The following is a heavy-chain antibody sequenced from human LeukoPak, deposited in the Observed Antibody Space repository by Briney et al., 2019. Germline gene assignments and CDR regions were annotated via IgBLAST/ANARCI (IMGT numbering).Heavy chain of an antibody. J-gene: IGHJ4*02. Sequence: SETLSLTCAVSGGSISSGGYSWSWIRQPPGKGLEWIGYIYYSGSTNYNPSLKSRVTISVDTSKNQFSLKLSSVTAADTAVYYCARGPQWLAGWGQGTLVTVSS. V-gene: IGHV4-30-4*07. CDR2: IYYSGST. CDR3: ARGPQWLAG. CDR1: GGSISSGGYS. D-gene: IGHD6-19*01.